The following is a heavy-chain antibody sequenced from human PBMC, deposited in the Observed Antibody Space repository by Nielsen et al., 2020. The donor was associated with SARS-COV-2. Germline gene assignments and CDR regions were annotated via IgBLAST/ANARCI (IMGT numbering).Heavy chain of an antibody. CDR1: GYTFTSYA. CDR3: ARGVDDYGDYGSY. CDR2: INAGNGNT. V-gene: IGHV1-3*01. D-gene: IGHD4-17*01. J-gene: IGHJ4*02. Sequence: ASVKVSCKASGYTFTSYAMHWVRQAPGQRLEWMGWINAGNGNTKYSQKFQGRVTITRDTSASTAYMELSSLRSDDTAVYYCARGVDDYGDYGSYWGQGTLVTVSS.